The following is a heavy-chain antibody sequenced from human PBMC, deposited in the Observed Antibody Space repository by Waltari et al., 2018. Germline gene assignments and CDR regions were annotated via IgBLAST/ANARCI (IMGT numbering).Heavy chain of an antibody. V-gene: IGHV4-59*01. Sequence: QVQLQESGPSLLTPSETLSLLCTVSGGSISGFYWGWVRQPAGKGLDWIGYIYYTGSTNFNPSLKSRVTMSVDTSKNQFSLKLSSVTAADTAFYYCARGGGGDWEWFDPWGQGTLVTVSS. CDR3: ARGGGGDWEWFDP. CDR2: IYYTGST. CDR1: GGSISGFY. J-gene: IGHJ5*02. D-gene: IGHD2-21*02.